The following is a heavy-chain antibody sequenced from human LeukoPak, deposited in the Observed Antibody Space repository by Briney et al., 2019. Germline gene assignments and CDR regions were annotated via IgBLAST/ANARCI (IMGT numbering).Heavy chain of an antibody. CDR2: IIPIFGTA. Sequence: SVKVSCKASGGTFSSYAISWLRQAPGQGLEWMGGIIPIFGTANYAQKFQGRVTITADESTSTAYTELSSLRSEDTAVYYCASGEGPIFGVVVYYFDYWGQGTLVTVSS. V-gene: IGHV1-69*13. CDR3: ASGEGPIFGVVVYYFDY. J-gene: IGHJ4*02. CDR1: GGTFSSYA. D-gene: IGHD3-3*01.